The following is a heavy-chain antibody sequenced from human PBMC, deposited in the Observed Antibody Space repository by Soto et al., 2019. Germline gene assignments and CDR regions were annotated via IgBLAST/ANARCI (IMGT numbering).Heavy chain of an antibody. CDR3: ASPFTGVLVLGASPPGGDNYGWDV. D-gene: IGHD2-21*01. CDR2: IIPILDIP. Sequence: QVQLVQSGAEVKKPGSSVKVSCKASGGTFSRYTFTWVRQAPGQGLEWMGRIIPILDIPNYAQNFQGRVTITADQSHSTAYMGLSSLTSDDTGVYYWASPFTGVLVLGASPPGGDNYGWDVWGQGTTVTVSS. J-gene: IGHJ6*02. V-gene: IGHV1-69*02. CDR1: GGTFSRYT.